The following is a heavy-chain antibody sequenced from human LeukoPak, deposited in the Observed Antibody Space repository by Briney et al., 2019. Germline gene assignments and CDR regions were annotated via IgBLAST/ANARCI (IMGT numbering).Heavy chain of an antibody. Sequence: GESLKISCKGSGYSFTSYWIGWVRQMPGKGLEWMGIIYLGDSDTRYSPSFQGQVTISADKSISTAYLQWSSLKASDTAMYYCARHRGYGDYTSAIDYWGQGTLVTVSS. CDR1: GYSFTSYW. J-gene: IGHJ4*02. D-gene: IGHD4-17*01. V-gene: IGHV5-51*01. CDR2: IYLGDSDT. CDR3: ARHRGYGDYTSAIDY.